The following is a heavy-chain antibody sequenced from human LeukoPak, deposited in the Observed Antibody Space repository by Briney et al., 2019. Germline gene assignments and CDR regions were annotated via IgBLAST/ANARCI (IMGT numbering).Heavy chain of an antibody. CDR2: IYYSGST. J-gene: IGHJ4*02. CDR3: AGTYCGGDCYSRLVYYFDY. CDR1: GGSISSGDYY. V-gene: IGHV4-61*08. Sequence: SETLSLTCTVSGGSISSGDYYWSWIRQPPGKGLEWIGYIYYSGSTNYNPSLKSRVTISVDTSKNQISLKLSSVTAADTAVYYCAGTYCGGDCYSRLVYYFDYWGQGTLVTVSS. D-gene: IGHD2-21*02.